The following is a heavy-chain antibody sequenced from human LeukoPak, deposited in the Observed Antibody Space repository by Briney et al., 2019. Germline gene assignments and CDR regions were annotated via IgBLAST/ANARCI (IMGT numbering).Heavy chain of an antibody. Sequence: GASVKVSCKASGHTFTGYYMHWVRQAPGQGLEWMGWINPNSGGTNYARKFQGRVTMTRDTSISTAYMDLSRLRSDDTAVYYCASGNRYYGSGSYYNTNTWGQGTLVTVSS. CDR1: GHTFTGYY. J-gene: IGHJ5*02. D-gene: IGHD3-10*01. CDR3: ASGNRYYGSGSYYNTNT. CDR2: INPNSGGT. V-gene: IGHV1-2*02.